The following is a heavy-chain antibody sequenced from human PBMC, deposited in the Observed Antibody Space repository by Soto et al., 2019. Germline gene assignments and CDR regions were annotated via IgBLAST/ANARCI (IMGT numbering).Heavy chain of an antibody. CDR1: GFTLSDYG. CDR2: FSGGGGGT. CDR3: VRWNGFGDH. D-gene: IGHD1-1*01. V-gene: IGHV3-23*01. J-gene: IGHJ4*02. Sequence: EVQLLDSGGGLVQPGGSLRLSCAGSGFTLSDYGVTWVRQAPGKGLEWVSGFSGGGGGTFYADSVKGRFTISRDDSKNTAYLQMNGLGVEDTTVYYCVRWNGFGDHWGQGTLVTVPS.